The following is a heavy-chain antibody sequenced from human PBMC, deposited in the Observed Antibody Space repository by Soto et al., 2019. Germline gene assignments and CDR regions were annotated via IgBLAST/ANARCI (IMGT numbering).Heavy chain of an antibody. D-gene: IGHD3-16*01. J-gene: IGHJ6*02. Sequence: QVQLVQSGAEVKKPGASVKVSCKASGYTFTSYAMHWVRQAPGQRLEWMGWINAGNGNRKYSQKFQGRVTITRDTSASTAYMELRRLRSEDTAVYYCARDLAMDVWGQGTTVTVSS. CDR1: GYTFTSYA. CDR2: INAGNGNR. V-gene: IGHV1-3*01. CDR3: ARDLAMDV.